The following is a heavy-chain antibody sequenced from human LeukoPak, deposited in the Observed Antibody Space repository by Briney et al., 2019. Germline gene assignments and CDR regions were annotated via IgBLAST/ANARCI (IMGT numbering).Heavy chain of an antibody. CDR3: ARGMTTVTH. J-gene: IGHJ4*02. CDR1: GASTNSYY. V-gene: IGHV4-59*08. D-gene: IGHD4-11*01. Sequence: PSETLSLTSTVSGASTNSYYWSWIRHPPGKGLEWLGHIYYSGITIYNPSLKSRVTISVDTSRNQFSLKLSSVTAADTAVYYCARGMTTVTHWGQGTLVTVSS. CDR2: IYYSGIT.